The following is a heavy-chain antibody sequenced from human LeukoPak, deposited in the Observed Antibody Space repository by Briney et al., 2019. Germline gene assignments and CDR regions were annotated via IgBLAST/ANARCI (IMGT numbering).Heavy chain of an antibody. CDR3: AREHTIFSWLLQPPDY. CDR2: IYHTGST. D-gene: IGHD3-9*01. Sequence: SETLSLTCTISGGSVSDYYWSWIRQSPGKGLEWIGYIYHTGSTSYSPSLKGRVTISADTSQNQFSLKLSSVTAADTAVYYCAREHTIFSWLLQPPDYWGQGTLVTVSS. J-gene: IGHJ4*02. V-gene: IGHV4-59*02. CDR1: GGSVSDYY.